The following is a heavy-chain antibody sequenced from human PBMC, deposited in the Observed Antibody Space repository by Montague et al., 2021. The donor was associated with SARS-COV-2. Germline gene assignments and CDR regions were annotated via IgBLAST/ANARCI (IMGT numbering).Heavy chain of an antibody. CDR2: IDWDDDK. CDR1: GFSLSTGGMC. CDR3: AREYSSGVYFDY. V-gene: IGHV2-70*11. J-gene: IGHJ4*02. D-gene: IGHD6-19*01. Sequence: PALVKPTQTLTLTYTFSGFSLSTGGMCVSWIRQPPGKALEWLARIDWDDDKYYSTSLKTRLTISKDTSKNQVVLTMTNMDPVDTATYYCAREYSSGVYFDYWGQGTLVTVSS.